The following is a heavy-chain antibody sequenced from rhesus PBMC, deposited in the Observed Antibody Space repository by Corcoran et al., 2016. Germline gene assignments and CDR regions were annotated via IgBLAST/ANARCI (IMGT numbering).Heavy chain of an antibody. D-gene: IGHD2-27*01. Sequence: QVQLQESGPGLVKPSETLSLTCAVSGGSVSSSNWWSWISQPPGKGLEWIGYISGSSGSTYYNPSLKSRVTSSTDTPKNQFSLKLSSVTAADTAVYYCARSGYCSGIYCYAYFEFWGQGALVTVSS. J-gene: IGHJ1*01. CDR2: ISGSSGST. CDR1: GGSVSSSNW. CDR3: ARSGYCSGIYCYAYFEF. V-gene: IGHV4-65*01.